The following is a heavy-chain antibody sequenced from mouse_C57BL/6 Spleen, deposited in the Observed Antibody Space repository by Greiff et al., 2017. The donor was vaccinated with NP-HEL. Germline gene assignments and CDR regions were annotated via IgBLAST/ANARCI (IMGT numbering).Heavy chain of an antibody. Sequence: EVKLMESGGGLVKPGGSLKLSCAASGFTFSSYTMSWVRQTPEKRLEWVATISGGGGNTYYPDSVKGRFTISRDNAKNTLYLQMSSLRSEDTALYYCARTRYSPYYFDYWGQGTTLTVSS. CDR3: ARTRYSPYYFDY. CDR1: GFTFSSYT. J-gene: IGHJ2*01. CDR2: ISGGGGNT. D-gene: IGHD2-12*01. V-gene: IGHV5-9*01.